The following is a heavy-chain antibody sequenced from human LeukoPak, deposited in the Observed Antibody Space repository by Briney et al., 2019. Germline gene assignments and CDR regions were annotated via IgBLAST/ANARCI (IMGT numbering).Heavy chain of an antibody. D-gene: IGHD6-13*01. V-gene: IGHV1-69*04. Sequence: GASVKVSCKASGGTFSSYAISWVRQAPGQGLEWMGRIIPILGIANYAQKFQGRVTITADKSTSTAYMELSSLRSEDTAVYYCARDSVVAAAGPYSANDAFDIWGQGTMVTVSS. CDR2: IIPILGIA. CDR3: ARDSVVAAAGPYSANDAFDI. J-gene: IGHJ3*02. CDR1: GGTFSSYA.